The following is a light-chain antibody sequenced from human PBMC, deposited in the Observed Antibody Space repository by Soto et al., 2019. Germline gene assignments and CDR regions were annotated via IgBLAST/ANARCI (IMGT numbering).Light chain of an antibody. CDR2: GAS. J-gene: IGKJ1*01. V-gene: IGKV3-20*01. Sequence: EIVLTQSPGTLSLSPGERATLSCRASQSVSSSYLAWYQQKPGQAPRLLIYGASSRATGIPDRFSGSGSGTDFTLTISRLEHEDVAVYYCQQYGSSPTTFGQGTKVEIK. CDR1: QSVSSSY. CDR3: QQYGSSPTT.